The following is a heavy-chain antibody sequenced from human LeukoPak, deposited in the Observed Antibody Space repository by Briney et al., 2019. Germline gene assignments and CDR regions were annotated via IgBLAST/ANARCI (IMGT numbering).Heavy chain of an antibody. CDR3: AKEVGLPKPRFDY. CDR1: GFTVSNNY. V-gene: IGHV3-23*01. CDR2: ISGSGGST. J-gene: IGHJ4*02. Sequence: GGSLRLSCAASGFTVSNNYLHWVRQAPGKGLEWVSAISGSGGSTYYADSVKGRFTISRDNSKNTLYLQMNSLRAEDTAVYYCAKEVGLPKPRFDYWGQGTLVTVSS. D-gene: IGHD5-12*01.